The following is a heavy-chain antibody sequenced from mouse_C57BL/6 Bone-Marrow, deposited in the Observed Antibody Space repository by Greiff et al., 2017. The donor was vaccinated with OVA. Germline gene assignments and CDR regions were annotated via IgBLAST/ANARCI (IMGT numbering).Heavy chain of an antibody. CDR1: GFTFSSYA. J-gene: IGHJ4*01. CDR2: ISSGGDYI. CDR3: TREGESYYDYVRAMDY. Sequence: EVKVVESGEGLVKPGGSLKLSCAASGFTFSSYAMSWVRQTPEKRLEWVAYISSGGDYIYYADTVKGRFTISRDNARNTLYLQMSSLKSEDTAMYYCTREGESYYDYVRAMDYWGQGTSVTVSS. V-gene: IGHV5-9-1*02. D-gene: IGHD2-4*01.